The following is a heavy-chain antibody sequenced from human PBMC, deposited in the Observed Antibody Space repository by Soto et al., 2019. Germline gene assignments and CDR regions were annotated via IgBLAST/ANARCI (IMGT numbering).Heavy chain of an antibody. D-gene: IGHD2-15*01. Sequence: QVQLVQSGAEVKKPGASVKVSCNASGYSFTSYGIIWVRQAPGQGLEWMGRISPYNGNTNYTQKLQGRVTMTTDTSTRTAYMELRSLRSDDTAVYYCGRVETTGSFDIWGDGTIVTVSS. CDR2: ISPYNGNT. CDR1: GYSFTSYG. CDR3: GRVETTGSFDI. V-gene: IGHV1-18*01. J-gene: IGHJ3*02.